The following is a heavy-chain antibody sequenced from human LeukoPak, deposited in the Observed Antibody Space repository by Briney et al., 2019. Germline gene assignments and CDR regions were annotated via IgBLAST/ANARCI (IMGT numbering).Heavy chain of an antibody. CDR3: ARELLITRTWFDP. D-gene: IGHD3-22*01. V-gene: IGHV7-4-1*02. CDR1: GYSITTYA. CDR2: INTNTGNP. J-gene: IGHJ5*02. Sequence: GASVKVSCKASGYSITTYAMNWVRPAPGQGLEWMGWINTNTGNPTYAQGFTGRFVFSLDTSVSTAYLQISSLKAEDTAVYYCARELLITRTWFDPWGQGTLVTVSS.